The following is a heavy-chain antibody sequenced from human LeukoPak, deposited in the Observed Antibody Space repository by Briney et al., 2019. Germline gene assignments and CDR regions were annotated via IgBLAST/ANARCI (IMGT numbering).Heavy chain of an antibody. Sequence: SETLSLTCTVSGGSLSSNFWSWIRQPPGKGLEWIGYISSIGSTNYNPSLKSRVTISLDTSKKQFSLKLTSVTATDTAVYYCARHGSVRSPLGPWGQGTLVTVSS. CDR3: ARHGSVRSPLGP. V-gene: IGHV4-4*09. CDR2: ISSIGST. CDR1: GGSLSSNF. J-gene: IGHJ5*02. D-gene: IGHD3-10*01.